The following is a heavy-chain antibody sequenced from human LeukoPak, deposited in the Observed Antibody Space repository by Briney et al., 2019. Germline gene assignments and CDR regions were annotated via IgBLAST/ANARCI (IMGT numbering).Heavy chain of an antibody. J-gene: IGHJ4*02. CDR2: ISYDGSNK. CDR1: GFTFSSYA. D-gene: IGHD5-18*01. CDR3: ARVQGRYSYGSGFDY. V-gene: IGHV3-30*04. Sequence: PGRSLRLSCAASGFTFSSYAMHWVRQAPGKGLEWVAVISYDGSNKYYADSVKCRFTISRDNSKNTLYPQMNRLRAEDTAVYYCARVQGRYSYGSGFDYWGQGTLVTVSS.